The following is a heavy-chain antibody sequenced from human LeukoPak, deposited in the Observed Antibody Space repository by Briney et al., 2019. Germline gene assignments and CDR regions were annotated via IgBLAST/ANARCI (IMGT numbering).Heavy chain of an antibody. Sequence: PSETLSLTCAVSGGSISSSNWWSWVRQPPGKGLEWIGEIYHSGSTNYNPSLKSRVTISVDKSKNQFSLKLSSVTAADTAVYYCARLQRGQLPAPWFDPWGQGTLVTVSS. CDR1: GGSISSSNW. D-gene: IGHD2-2*01. CDR2: IYHSGST. CDR3: ARLQRGQLPAPWFDP. J-gene: IGHJ5*02. V-gene: IGHV4-4*02.